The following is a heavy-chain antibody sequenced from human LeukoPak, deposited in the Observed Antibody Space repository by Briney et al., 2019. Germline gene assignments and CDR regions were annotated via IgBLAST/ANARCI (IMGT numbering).Heavy chain of an antibody. D-gene: IGHD6-13*01. V-gene: IGHV3-30*18. Sequence: GGSLRLSCAASGFTFNTYGMHWVRQAPGKGLECVAVIASDGRDKKYADSVKGRFTITRDNSKNTLYLQMNSLRAEDTAVYYCAKDGARGAAKYYFDYWGQGTLVTVSS. CDR2: IASDGRDK. CDR1: GFTFNTYG. CDR3: AKDGARGAAKYYFDY. J-gene: IGHJ4*02.